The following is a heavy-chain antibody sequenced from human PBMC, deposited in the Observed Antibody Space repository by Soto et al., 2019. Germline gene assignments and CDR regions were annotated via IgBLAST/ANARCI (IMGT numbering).Heavy chain of an antibody. CDR3: ASTDDSSGYSVNWFDP. CDR2: IIPIFGTA. CDR1: GYTFTGYY. Sequence: ASVKVSCKASGYTFTGYYMHWVRQAPGQGLEWMGGIIPIFGTANYAQKFQGRVTITADKSTSTAYMELSSLRSEDTAVYYCASTDDSSGYSVNWFDPWGQGTLVTVSS. J-gene: IGHJ5*02. D-gene: IGHD3-22*01. V-gene: IGHV1-69*06.